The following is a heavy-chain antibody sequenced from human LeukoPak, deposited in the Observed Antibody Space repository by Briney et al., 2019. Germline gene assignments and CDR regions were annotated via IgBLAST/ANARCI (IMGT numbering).Heavy chain of an antibody. J-gene: IGHJ5*02. CDR2: IYPAGTT. CDR3: AREQAYWFGP. CDR1: GFTVTNSY. Sequence: GGSLRLPCAASGFTVTNSYMTWVRQAPGKGLDWVSFIYPAGTTSYADSVKGRFTISRDSSKNTLHLQMNSLRADDTAVYYCAREQAYWFGPWGQGSLVTVSS. D-gene: IGHD2-21*01. V-gene: IGHV3-53*01.